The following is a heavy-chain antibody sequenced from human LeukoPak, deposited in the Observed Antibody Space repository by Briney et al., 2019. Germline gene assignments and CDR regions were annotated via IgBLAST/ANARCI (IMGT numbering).Heavy chain of an antibody. V-gene: IGHV3-74*01. D-gene: IGHD1-26*01. CDR2: INEDGSTT. Sequence: GGSLRLSCAASGFTFSSNRMHWVRQAPGKGLVWVSRINEDGSTTNYADSVEGRSTIFRDNAKNTLYLQMNSLRAEDTAVYYCVRDLGGRSGHWGQGTLVTVSS. CDR1: GFTFSSNR. J-gene: IGHJ4*02. CDR3: VRDLGGRSGH.